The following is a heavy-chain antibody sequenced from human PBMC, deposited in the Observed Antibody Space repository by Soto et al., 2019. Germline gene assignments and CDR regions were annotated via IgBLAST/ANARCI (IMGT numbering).Heavy chain of an antibody. V-gene: IGHV4-34*01. D-gene: IGHD1-7*01. CDR3: ARKLELRVVGFDP. Sequence: SETLSLTCAVYGGSFSGYYWSWIRQPPGKGLEWIGEINHSGSTNYNPSLKSRVTISVDTSKNQFSLKLSSVTAADTAVYYCARKLELRVVGFDPWGQGTLVTVSS. J-gene: IGHJ5*02. CDR2: INHSGST. CDR1: GGSFSGYY.